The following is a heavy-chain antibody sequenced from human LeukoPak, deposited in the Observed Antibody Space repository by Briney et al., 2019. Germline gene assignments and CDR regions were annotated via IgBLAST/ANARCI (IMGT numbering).Heavy chain of an antibody. Sequence: QTGGSLRLSCAASGFTFSSYAMSWVRQAPGKGLEWFSAISGSGDSTYYGDSVKGRFTISRDNSKNTLYLQMNSLRAEDTAVYYCAKTRPLDSSSWSHGDYWGQGTLVTVSS. J-gene: IGHJ4*02. CDR3: AKTRPLDSSSWSHGDY. CDR1: GFTFSSYA. CDR2: ISGSGDST. V-gene: IGHV3-23*01. D-gene: IGHD6-13*01.